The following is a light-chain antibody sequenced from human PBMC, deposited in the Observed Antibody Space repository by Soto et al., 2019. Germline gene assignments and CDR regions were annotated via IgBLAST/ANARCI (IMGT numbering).Light chain of an antibody. J-gene: IGKJ4*01. CDR1: QSVSSY. V-gene: IGKV3-11*01. Sequence: EIVLTQSPATLSLSPGERATLSCRASQSVSSYLAWYQQKPGQAPRLLIYDASNRATGIPARLSGSGSATDFTLTISRLEPEDVAVYYCQQRSNPLTFGGGTRVEI. CDR3: QQRSNPLT. CDR2: DAS.